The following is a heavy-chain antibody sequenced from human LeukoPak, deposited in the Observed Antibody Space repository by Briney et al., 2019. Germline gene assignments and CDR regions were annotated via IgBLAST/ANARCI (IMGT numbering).Heavy chain of an antibody. CDR3: AKSGITMIVVVPYYFDY. V-gene: IGHV3-23*01. J-gene: IGHJ4*02. CDR1: GFTFSSYS. Sequence: GGSLRLSCAASGFTFSSYSMNWVRQAPGKGLEWVSAISGSGGSTYYADSVKGRFTISRDNSKNTLYLQMNSLRAEDTAVYYCAKSGITMIVVVPYYFDYWGQGTLVTVSS. D-gene: IGHD3-22*01. CDR2: ISGSGGST.